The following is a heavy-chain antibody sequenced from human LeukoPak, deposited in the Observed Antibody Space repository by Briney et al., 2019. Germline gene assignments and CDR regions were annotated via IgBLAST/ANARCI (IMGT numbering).Heavy chain of an antibody. CDR1: GYIFTSYW. V-gene: IGHV5-51*01. Sequence: GESLKISCKGSGYIFTSYWIGWVRQMPGKGLEWMGIIYPGDSDTRYSPSFQGQVTISADTSISTAYLQWSSLKASDTAMYYCARVYSSSWYDWFDPWGQGTLVTVSS. CDR3: ARVYSSSWYDWFDP. D-gene: IGHD6-13*01. CDR2: IYPGDSDT. J-gene: IGHJ5*02.